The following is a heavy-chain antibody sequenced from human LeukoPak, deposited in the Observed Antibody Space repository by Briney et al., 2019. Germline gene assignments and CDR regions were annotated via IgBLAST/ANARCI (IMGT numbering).Heavy chain of an antibody. CDR3: AKDSGAILGDY. V-gene: IGHV3-23*01. CDR1: GFTFSTYA. J-gene: IGHJ4*02. Sequence: GGSLRLSCAASGFTFSTYAMSWVRQAPGKGLEWVSTISGSGDRTYYADSVKGRFTISRDNSKHTLYLQMNSLRAEDTAVYYCAKDSGAILGDYWGQGTLVTVSS. CDR2: ISGSGDRT. D-gene: IGHD2-8*02.